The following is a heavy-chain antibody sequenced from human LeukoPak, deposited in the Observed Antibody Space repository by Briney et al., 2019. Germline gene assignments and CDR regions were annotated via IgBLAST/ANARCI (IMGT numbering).Heavy chain of an antibody. J-gene: IGHJ6*02. CDR1: XXSISSGRYY. CDR2: MYTSGST. Sequence: VSXXSISSGRYYWRWIRQPAGKXXXWXGRMYTSGSTNYTPSLNTRVPISVDTSKTQFSLKLSSVTAADTAVYYCARAVVVVNHYYYYYGMDVWGQGTTVTVSS. V-gene: IGHV4-61*02. CDR3: ARAVVVVNHYYYYYGMDV. D-gene: IGHD3-22*01.